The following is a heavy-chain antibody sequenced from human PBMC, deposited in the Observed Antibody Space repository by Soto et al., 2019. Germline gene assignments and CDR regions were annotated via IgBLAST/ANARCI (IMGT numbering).Heavy chain of an antibody. CDR1: GGSISSSSYY. CDR2: IYYSGST. J-gene: IGHJ6*02. Sequence: SETLSLTCTVSGGSISSSSYYWGWIRQPPGKGLEWIGSIYYSGSTYYNPSLKSRVTISVDTSKNQFSLKLSSVTAADTAVYYCASAYSLLGGNSDGMDVWGQGTTVTVSS. CDR3: ASAYSLLGGNSDGMDV. D-gene: IGHD3-16*01. V-gene: IGHV4-39*01.